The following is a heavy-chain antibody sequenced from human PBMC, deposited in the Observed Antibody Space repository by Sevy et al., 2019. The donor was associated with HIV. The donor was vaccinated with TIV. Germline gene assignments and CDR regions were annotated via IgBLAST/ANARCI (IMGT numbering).Heavy chain of an antibody. J-gene: IGHJ4*02. CDR1: GGSISSGDYY. CDR3: ARGTYYYDSSGYFALDYFDY. CDR2: IYYSGST. D-gene: IGHD3-22*01. Sequence: SETLSLTCTVSGGSISSGDYYWSWIRQPPGKGLEWIGYIYYSGSTYYNPSLKSRVTISVDTSKNQFSLKLSSVTAADTAVYHCARGTYYYDSSGYFALDYFDYWGQGTLVTVSS. V-gene: IGHV4-30-4*01.